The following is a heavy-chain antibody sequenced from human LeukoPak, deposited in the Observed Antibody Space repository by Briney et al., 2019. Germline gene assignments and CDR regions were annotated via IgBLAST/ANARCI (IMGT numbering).Heavy chain of an antibody. CDR1: GVTFSSYS. Sequence: GGSLRLSCAASGVTFSSYSMNWVRQAPGKGLEWVSSISSSSSYIYYADSVKGRFTISRDNAKNSLYLQMNSLRAEDTAVYYCARSPDTAMVRYFDYWGQGTLVTVSS. CDR3: ARSPDTAMVRYFDY. J-gene: IGHJ4*02. CDR2: ISSSSSYI. D-gene: IGHD5-18*01. V-gene: IGHV3-21*01.